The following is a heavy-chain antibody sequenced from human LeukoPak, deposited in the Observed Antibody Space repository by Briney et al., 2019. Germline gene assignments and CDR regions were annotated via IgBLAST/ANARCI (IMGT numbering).Heavy chain of an antibody. V-gene: IGHV3-53*01. Sequence: GGSLRLSCAASGFTVSSNDMSWVRQAPGKGLEWVSVIYSGGSTYYADSVKGRFTISRDNSKNTLYLQMNSLRAEDTAVYYCASHDSSGYPSPFYYMDVWGKGTTVTVSS. CDR1: GFTVSSND. CDR3: ASHDSSGYPSPFYYMDV. CDR2: IYSGGST. D-gene: IGHD3-22*01. J-gene: IGHJ6*03.